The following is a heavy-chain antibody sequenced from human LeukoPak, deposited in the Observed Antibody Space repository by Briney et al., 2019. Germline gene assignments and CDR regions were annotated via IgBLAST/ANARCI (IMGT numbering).Heavy chain of an antibody. CDR3: ARILISRYGGCYFDY. J-gene: IGHJ4*02. CDR2: IDWDDDK. Sequence: SGPTLVSPTQTLTLTCTFSGFSLSTSGMCVSWIRQPPGKALEWLARIDWDDDKYYSTSLKTRLTISKDTSKNQVVLTMTNMDPVDTATYYCARILISRYGGCYFDYWGQGTLVTVSS. D-gene: IGHD4-23*01. CDR1: GFSLSTSGMC. V-gene: IGHV2-70*11.